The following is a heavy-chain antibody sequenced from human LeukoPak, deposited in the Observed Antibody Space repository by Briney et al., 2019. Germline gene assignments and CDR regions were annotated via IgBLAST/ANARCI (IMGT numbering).Heavy chain of an antibody. CDR1: GFTFSTYW. V-gene: IGHV3-7*01. J-gene: IGHJ4*02. CDR3: VREGYFMFDF. CDR2: TKKDGSEK. D-gene: IGHD2-21*01. Sequence: GGSLRLSCGASGFTFSTYWMSWVRQAPGKGLEWVANTKKDGSEKYYVDSVKGRFTISRDNAKNSLYLQMNSLRVEDTAVYYCVREGYFMFDFWGQGALVTVSS.